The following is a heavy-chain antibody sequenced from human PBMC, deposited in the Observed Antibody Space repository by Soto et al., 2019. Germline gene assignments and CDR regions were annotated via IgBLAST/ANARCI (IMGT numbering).Heavy chain of an antibody. CDR3: ARAGAALVRGSIGGFDY. J-gene: IGHJ4*02. CDR1: GGAFNGYY. Sequence: QVHLQQWGAGLLKPSETLSLTCAVNGGAFNGYYWPWIRQSPGKGLQWIGEINHSGPVDYNPSLERRVTFSIDTSKKQFSLTLTSVTAADAAVYYCARAGAALVRGSIGGFDYWGQGTLVTVSS. V-gene: IGHV4-34*01. CDR2: INHSGPV. D-gene: IGHD3-10*01.